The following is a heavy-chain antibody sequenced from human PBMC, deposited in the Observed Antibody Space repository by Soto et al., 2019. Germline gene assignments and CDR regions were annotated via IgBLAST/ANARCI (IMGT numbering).Heavy chain of an antibody. J-gene: IGHJ6*02. CDR1: GGTISTSSFY. D-gene: IGHD6-25*01. CDR3: VAPARQLGSLV. V-gene: IGHV4-39*01. CDR2: VYYSGSP. Sequence: PSETLSLTCSVSGGTISTSSFYWGWIRQPPGKGLEWIASVYYSGSPYYNPSLKSRVTISVDTSKNQFSLNLRSVTAADTATYYCVAPARQLGSLVWGQGTTVTVSS.